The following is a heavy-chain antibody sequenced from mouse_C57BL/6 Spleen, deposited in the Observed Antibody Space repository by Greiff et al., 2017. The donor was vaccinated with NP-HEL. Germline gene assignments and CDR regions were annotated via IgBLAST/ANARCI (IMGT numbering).Heavy chain of an antibody. CDR2: ISDGGSYT. V-gene: IGHV5-4*03. Sequence: EVKLVESGGGLVKPGGSLKLSCAASGFTFSSYAMSWVRQTPEKRLEWVATISDGGSYTYYPDNVKGRFTISRDNAKNNLYLQMSHLKSEDTAMYYCARGGRDFDYWGQGTTLTVSS. CDR1: GFTFSSYA. J-gene: IGHJ2*01. CDR3: ARGGRDFDY.